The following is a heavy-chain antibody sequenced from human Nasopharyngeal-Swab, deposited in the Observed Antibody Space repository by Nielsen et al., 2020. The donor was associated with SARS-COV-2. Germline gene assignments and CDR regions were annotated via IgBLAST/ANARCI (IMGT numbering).Heavy chain of an antibody. CDR1: GFTFGDYA. J-gene: IGHJ6*02. Sequence: GGSLRRSGTGSGFTFGDYAMSGVRQAPGEGLDGVGFIRSKAYGGTTEFGASVKGRFTISRDDSKSIAYLQMTSLKPEVTAVYFCTLTWYSSGWSVYYYYGMDVWGQGTTVTVSS. CDR3: TLTWYSSGWSVYYYYGMDV. CDR2: IRSKAYGGTT. D-gene: IGHD6-19*01. V-gene: IGHV3-49*04.